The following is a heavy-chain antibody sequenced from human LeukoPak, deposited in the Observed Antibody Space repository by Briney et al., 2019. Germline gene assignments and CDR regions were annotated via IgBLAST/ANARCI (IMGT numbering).Heavy chain of an antibody. V-gene: IGHV1-2*02. CDR2: INPNSGGT. D-gene: IGHD3-10*01. CDR3: ARESSGSGRYDY. Sequence: ASVTVSCKVSGYTFSGYYMHWVRQAPGQGLEWMGWINPNSGGTNYAQKFQGRVTVTRDTSISTDYMELSRLRSDDTAVYYCARESSGSGRYDYWGQGTLVP. CDR1: GYTFSGYY. J-gene: IGHJ4*02.